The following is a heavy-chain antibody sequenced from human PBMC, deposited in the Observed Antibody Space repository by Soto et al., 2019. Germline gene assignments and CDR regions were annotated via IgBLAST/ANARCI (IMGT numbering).Heavy chain of an antibody. CDR2: INSKTDGGTT. Sequence: GGSRRPSCAASASTLSKAWMNWVRQAPGKWPEWVGRINSKTDGGTTDDAAPVKGRFTISRDDSKDTLYLQMNSLKTENTAVYYCPTDQVHGDYASMGIGYWGQGTLVAVAS. V-gene: IGHV3-15*07. J-gene: IGHJ4*02. CDR1: ASTLSKAW. D-gene: IGHD4-17*01. CDR3: PTDQVHGDYASMGIGY.